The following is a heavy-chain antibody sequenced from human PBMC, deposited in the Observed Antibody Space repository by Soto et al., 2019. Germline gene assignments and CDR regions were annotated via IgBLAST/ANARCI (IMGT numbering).Heavy chain of an antibody. V-gene: IGHV4-34*01. CDR3: AREDYGDYEERYGMDV. J-gene: IGHJ6*02. CDR1: GGSFSGYY. CDR2: INHSGST. D-gene: IGHD4-17*01. Sequence: PSETLSLTCAVYGGSFSGYYWSWIRQPPGEGLEWIGEINHSGSTNYNPSLKSRVTISVDTSKNQFSLKLSSVTATDTAVYYCAREDYGDYEERYGMDVWGQGTTVTVSS.